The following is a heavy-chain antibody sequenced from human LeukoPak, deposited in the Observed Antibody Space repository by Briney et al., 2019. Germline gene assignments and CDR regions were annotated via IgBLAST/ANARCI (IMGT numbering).Heavy chain of an antibody. Sequence: PSETLSLTCTVSGGSISSSSYYWGWIRQPPGKGLEWIGSIYYSGSTYYHPSLKSRVTISVDTSKHQLSLKLSSVTAADTAVYYCASHTWQLDYFDYWGQGTLVTVSS. CDR2: IYYSGST. CDR1: GGSISSSSYY. J-gene: IGHJ4*02. D-gene: IGHD6-13*01. CDR3: ASHTWQLDYFDY. V-gene: IGHV4-39*01.